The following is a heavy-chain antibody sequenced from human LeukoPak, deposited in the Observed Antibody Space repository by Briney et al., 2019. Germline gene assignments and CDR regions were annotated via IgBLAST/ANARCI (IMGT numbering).Heavy chain of an antibody. CDR2: IYYSGST. J-gene: IGHJ4*02. Sequence: SETLSLTCTVSGGSISSSSYYWGWIRQPPGKGLEWIGSIYYSGSTYYNPSLKSRVTISVDTSKNQFSLKLSSVTAADTAVYYCARVGGIAARYDPKRRKYYFDYWGQGTLVTVSS. V-gene: IGHV4-39*07. CDR1: GGSISSSSYY. CDR3: ARVGGIAARYDPKRRKYYFDY. D-gene: IGHD6-6*01.